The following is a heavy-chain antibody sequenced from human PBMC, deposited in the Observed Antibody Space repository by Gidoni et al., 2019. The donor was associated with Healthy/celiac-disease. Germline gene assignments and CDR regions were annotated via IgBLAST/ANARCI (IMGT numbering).Heavy chain of an antibody. CDR2: IYYSGST. D-gene: IGHD6-13*01. CDR1: GRSISSYY. Sequence: QVQLQASGPGLVKPSATLSLTCTVSGRSISSYYWSWIRQPPGKGLEWIGYIYYSGSTNYNPSLKSRVTISVDTSKNQFSLKLSSVTAADTAVYYCARHSSSWYLFDYWGQGTLVTVSS. V-gene: IGHV4-59*08. J-gene: IGHJ4*02. CDR3: ARHSSSWYLFDY.